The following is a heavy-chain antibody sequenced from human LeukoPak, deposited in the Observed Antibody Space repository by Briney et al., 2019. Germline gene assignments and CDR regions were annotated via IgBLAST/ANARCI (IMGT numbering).Heavy chain of an antibody. J-gene: IGHJ3*02. CDR1: GYTFTSYG. D-gene: IGHD3-22*01. CDR2: ISAYNGNT. V-gene: IGHV1-18*01. Sequence: ASVKVSCKASGYTFTSYGISWVRQAPGQGLEWMGWISAYNGNTNYAQKLQGRVTMTTDTSTSTVYMELRSLRSDDTAVYYCARQSYYYDSSGYYSYDAFDIWGQGTMVTVSS. CDR3: ARQSYYYDSSGYYSYDAFDI.